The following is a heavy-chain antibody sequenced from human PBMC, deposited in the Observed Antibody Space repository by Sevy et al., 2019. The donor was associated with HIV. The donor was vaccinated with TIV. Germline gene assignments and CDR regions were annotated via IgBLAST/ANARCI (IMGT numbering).Heavy chain of an antibody. V-gene: IGHV1-69*13. CDR2: IIPILGTV. J-gene: IGHJ4*02. D-gene: IGHD6-19*01. CDR1: GGTFSSYG. CDR3: ARGGGNGWYYFDY. Sequence: ASVKVSCKASGGTFSSYGISWVRQAPGQGLEWVGGIIPILGTVNYAQKFQGRVTITADEPTKTAYMELSSLRSEETAVYYCARGGGNGWYYFDYWGQETLVTVSS.